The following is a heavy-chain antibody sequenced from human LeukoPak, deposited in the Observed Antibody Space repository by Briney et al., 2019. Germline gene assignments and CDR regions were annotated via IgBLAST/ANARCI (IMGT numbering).Heavy chain of an antibody. D-gene: IGHD3-22*01. J-gene: IGHJ4*02. V-gene: IGHV3-53*01. CDR2: IHSGGGT. Sequence: PGGSLRLSCAASGFTVSSNYMSWVRQATGKGLEWVSIIHSGGGTYYADSVKGRFTISRDNSKNTLYLQMNSLRVEDTAVYFCARDGPPMIGGQGTLVTVSS. CDR3: ARDGPPMI. CDR1: GFTVSSNY.